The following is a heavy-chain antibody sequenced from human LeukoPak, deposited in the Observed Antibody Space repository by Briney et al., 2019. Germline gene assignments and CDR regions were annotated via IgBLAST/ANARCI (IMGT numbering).Heavy chain of an antibody. CDR1: GGSFSGYY. V-gene: IGHV4-34*01. CDR3: ARGPGTWYYY. Sequence: SETLSLTCAVYGGSFSGYYWSWIRQPPGKGLEWIGEINHSGSTTYNPSLKSRVTISIDTSKKQFSQKLSSVTAADTALYYCARGPGTWYYYWGQGTLVTVSS. CDR2: INHSGST. D-gene: IGHD6-13*01. J-gene: IGHJ4*02.